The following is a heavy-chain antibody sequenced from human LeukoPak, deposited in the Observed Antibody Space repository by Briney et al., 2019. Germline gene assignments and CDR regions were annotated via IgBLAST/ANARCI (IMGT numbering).Heavy chain of an antibody. Sequence: SETLSLTCTVSGGSISSSSYYWGWIRQPPGKGLEWIGSIYYSGSTYYNPSLKSRVTISVDTSKNQFSLKLSSVTAADTAVYYCARGLLTFLSWFDPWGQGTLVTVSS. CDR3: ARGLLTFLSWFDP. J-gene: IGHJ5*02. CDR2: IYYSGST. V-gene: IGHV4-39*07. CDR1: GGSISSSSYY.